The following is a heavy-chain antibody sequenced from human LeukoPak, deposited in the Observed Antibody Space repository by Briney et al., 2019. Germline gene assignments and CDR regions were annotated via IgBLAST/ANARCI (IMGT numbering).Heavy chain of an antibody. CDR3: AQKGGTDY. J-gene: IGHJ4*02. V-gene: IGHV3-48*02. CDR1: GFTFSRFG. Sequence: GGSLRLSCAASGFTFSRFGMNWVRQAPGKGLEWVSYISSTGSPIYYADSVKGRFTISRDNAKNSLYLQMNSLRDDDAAVYYCAQKGGTDYWGQGTLVTVSS. D-gene: IGHD2-15*01. CDR2: ISSTGSPI.